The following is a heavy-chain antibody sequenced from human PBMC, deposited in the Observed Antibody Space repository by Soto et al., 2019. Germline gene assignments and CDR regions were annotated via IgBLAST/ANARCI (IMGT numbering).Heavy chain of an antibody. J-gene: IGHJ4*02. Sequence: EVQLLESGGGLVQPGGSLRLSCAASGFTFSSYAMSWVRQAPGKGLEWVSAISGSGGSTYYAESVKGRFTIPRDNSKNTLYLQMSSLRAEDTAVYYCAKVFYGDYVVDYWGQGTLVTVSS. CDR2: ISGSGGST. CDR3: AKVFYGDYVVDY. D-gene: IGHD4-17*01. CDR1: GFTFSSYA. V-gene: IGHV3-23*01.